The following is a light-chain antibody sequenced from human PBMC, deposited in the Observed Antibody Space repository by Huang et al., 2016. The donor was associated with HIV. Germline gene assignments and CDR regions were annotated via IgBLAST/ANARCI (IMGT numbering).Light chain of an antibody. J-gene: IGKJ1*01. CDR1: QAISNY. CDR3: LQHHAYPRT. CDR2: AAS. Sequence: DIQMTQSPSAMSASVGDKVTITCRASQAISNYLVWFQQKPGRAPKRLIYAASSFQSVVPSRFSGSGYGTKFTLTISSLQPEDFATYYCLQHHAYPRTFGPGTKVEVK. V-gene: IGKV1-17*03.